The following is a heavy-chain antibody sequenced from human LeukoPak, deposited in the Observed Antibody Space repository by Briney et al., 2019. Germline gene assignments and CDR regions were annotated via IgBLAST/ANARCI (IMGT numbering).Heavy chain of an antibody. Sequence: AASVKVSCKASGYTFTSYAMHWVRQAPGQRLEWMGWINAGNGNTKYSQKFQGRVTITRDTSASTAYMELSSLRSEDTAVYYCARGLPFHNWFDPWGQGTLVTVSS. CDR2: INAGNGNT. J-gene: IGHJ5*02. V-gene: IGHV1-3*01. CDR3: ARGLPFHNWFDP. D-gene: IGHD5/OR15-5a*01. CDR1: GYTFTSYA.